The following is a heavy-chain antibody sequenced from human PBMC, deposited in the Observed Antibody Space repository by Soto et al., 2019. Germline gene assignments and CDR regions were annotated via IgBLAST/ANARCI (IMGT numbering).Heavy chain of an antibody. Sequence: SVKVSCKASGYSFTNNDVSWVRQATGQGLEWMGWMNPGSGDTGYAQKFQGRVTMTRDISIATAYMELSSLRSDDTAIYYCARMATFGSLNWFDPWGQGTLVTVSS. J-gene: IGHJ5*02. CDR3: ARMATFGSLNWFDP. V-gene: IGHV1-8*01. CDR1: GYSFTNND. CDR2: MNPGSGDT. D-gene: IGHD3-16*01.